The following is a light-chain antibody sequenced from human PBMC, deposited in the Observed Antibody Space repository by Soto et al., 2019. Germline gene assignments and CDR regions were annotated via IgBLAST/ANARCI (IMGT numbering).Light chain of an antibody. CDR2: DVG. CDR1: SSDVGGYNY. Sequence: QSVLTQPASVSGSPGQSITISCTGTSSDVGGYNYVSWYQQHPGKAPKLMIYDVGNRPSGVSNRFSGSKSGNTASLTISGLQAEDEADYYCNSYTSSSPLFGGGTKLTVL. V-gene: IGLV2-14*01. J-gene: IGLJ2*01. CDR3: NSYTSSSPL.